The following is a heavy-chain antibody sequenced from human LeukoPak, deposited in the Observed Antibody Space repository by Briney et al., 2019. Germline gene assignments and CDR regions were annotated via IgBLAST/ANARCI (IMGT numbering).Heavy chain of an antibody. CDR1: GGSIISTDDY. Sequence: SETLSLTCTVSGGSIISTDDYWGWIRQPPGKGLEWVGSIYYSGSTYYNPSLKSRVTVSVDTSKNQFSLKLSSVTAADTAVYYCARLGSVRGVGYMDVWGKGTTVTISS. V-gene: IGHV4-39*01. CDR3: ARLGSVRGVGYMDV. CDR2: IYYSGST. J-gene: IGHJ6*03. D-gene: IGHD3-10*01.